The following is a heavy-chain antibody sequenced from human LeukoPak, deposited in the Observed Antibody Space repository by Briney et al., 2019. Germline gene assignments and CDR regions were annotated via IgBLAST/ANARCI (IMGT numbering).Heavy chain of an antibody. D-gene: IGHD2-15*01. V-gene: IGHV3-30*04. J-gene: IGHJ6*03. CDR3: AKRSYCSGGSCAAGYYYYYMDV. CDR1: GFTFNTYA. CDR2: ISHDGISK. Sequence: GGSLRLSCAASGFTFNTYALHWLRQAPGKGLEWVAVISHDGISKHYADSLKGRFSISRDNSKNTLYLQMNSLRAEDTAVYYCAKRSYCSGGSCAAGYYYYYMDVWGKGTTVTISS.